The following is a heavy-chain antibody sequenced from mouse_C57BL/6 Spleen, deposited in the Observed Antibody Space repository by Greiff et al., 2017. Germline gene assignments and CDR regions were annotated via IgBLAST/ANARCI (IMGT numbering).Heavy chain of an antibody. J-gene: IGHJ3*01. D-gene: IGHD2-1*01. CDR2: IDPSDSET. CDR3: AMVTTPGTGFAY. V-gene: IGHV1-52*01. CDR1: GYTFTSYW. Sequence: VQLQQPGAELVRPGSSVKLSCKASGYTFTSYWMHWVKQRPIQGLEWIGNIDPSDSETHYNQKFKDKATLTVDKSSSTAYMQLSSLTSEDSAVYYCAMVTTPGTGFAYWGQGTLVTVSA.